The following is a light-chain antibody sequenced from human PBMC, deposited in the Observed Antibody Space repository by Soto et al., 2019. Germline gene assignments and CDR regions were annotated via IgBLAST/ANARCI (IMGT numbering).Light chain of an antibody. Sequence: QSVLTQPASVSGSPGQSITISCTGTSIDVGGDNYVSWYQQHPGKAPKLMIYDVSNRPSGVSNRFSGSKSGNTASLTISGLQAEDEADYYCSSYTSSSTSRYVFVTGTKVTVL. V-gene: IGLV2-14*01. J-gene: IGLJ1*01. CDR2: DVS. CDR3: SSYTSSSTSRYV. CDR1: SIDVGGDNY.